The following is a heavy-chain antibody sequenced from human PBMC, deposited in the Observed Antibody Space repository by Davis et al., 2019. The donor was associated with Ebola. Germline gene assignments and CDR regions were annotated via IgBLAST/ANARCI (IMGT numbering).Heavy chain of an antibody. J-gene: IGHJ4*02. Sequence: SETLSLTCAVSNYSFTTGYYWAWIRQSPEKGLEWIGTIYHTGRTYIKPSLKSRVTISIDTPRNQFSLKLTSVTAADTAVYYCARDRHDSSGYGFWGQGTLVTVSS. CDR2: IYHTGRT. CDR1: NYSFTTGYY. V-gene: IGHV4-38-2*02. D-gene: IGHD3-22*01. CDR3: ARDRHDSSGYGF.